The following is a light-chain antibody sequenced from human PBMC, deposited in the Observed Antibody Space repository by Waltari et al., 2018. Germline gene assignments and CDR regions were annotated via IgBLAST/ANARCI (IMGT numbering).Light chain of an antibody. CDR2: DSS. CDR3: QQFGGSVT. CDR1: HTISSAY. Sequence: VLTHFPGTLSLSPGEGATLSCRASHTISSAYLAWFQQKPGQAPRLLIYDSSRRATGIPDRFSGSGSGTDFTLTISRLEPEDFAVYYCQQFGGSVTFGGGTKVEIK. V-gene: IGKV3-20*01. J-gene: IGKJ4*01.